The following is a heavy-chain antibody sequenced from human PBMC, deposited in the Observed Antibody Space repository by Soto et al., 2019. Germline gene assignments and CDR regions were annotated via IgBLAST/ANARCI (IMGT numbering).Heavy chain of an antibody. Sequence: PWGSLPLSCASSVFTFSIYAMSWVRQAPGKGLEWVSAISGSGGSTYYADSVKGRFTISRDNSKNTLYLQMNSLRAEDTAVYYCAKRKHGPPLLDYWGQGTMVTVSS. V-gene: IGHV3-23*01. CDR3: AKRKHGPPLLDY. J-gene: IGHJ4*02. CDR2: ISGSGGST. CDR1: VFTFSIYA.